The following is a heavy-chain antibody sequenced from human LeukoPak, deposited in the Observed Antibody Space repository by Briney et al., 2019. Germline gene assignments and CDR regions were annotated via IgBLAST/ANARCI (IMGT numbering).Heavy chain of an antibody. CDR3: ARLRRVGATPSHSDY. V-gene: IGHV5-51*01. J-gene: IGHJ4*02. Sequence: GESQKISCQGSGYTFNTYWIAWVRQMPGKGREGMGIIYPGDADTRYSPSFEGQVTISADKSISTAYLQWSGLTPSDPAVYYCARLRRVGATPSHSDYWGQGTLVTVSS. CDR2: IYPGDADT. D-gene: IGHD1-26*01. CDR1: GYTFNTYW.